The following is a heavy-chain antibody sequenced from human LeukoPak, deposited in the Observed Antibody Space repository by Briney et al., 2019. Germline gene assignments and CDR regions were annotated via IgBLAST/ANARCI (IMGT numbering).Heavy chain of an antibody. D-gene: IGHD6-19*01. CDR2: IIPILGTA. CDR3: ARDKLGTVAGNINWFDP. Sequence: ASVKVSCKASGGTFSSYAISWVRQAPGQGLEWMGRIIPILGTANYAQKFQGRVTITTDESTSTAYMELSSLRSEDTAVYYCARDKLGTVAGNINWFDPWGQGTLVTVSS. CDR1: GGTFSSYA. V-gene: IGHV1-69*11. J-gene: IGHJ5*02.